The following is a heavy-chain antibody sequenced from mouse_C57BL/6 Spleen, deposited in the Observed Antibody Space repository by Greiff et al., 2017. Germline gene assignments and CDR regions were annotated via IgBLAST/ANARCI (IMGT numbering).Heavy chain of an antibody. J-gene: IGHJ3*01. Sequence: VQLQQPGAELVKPGASVKLSCKASGYTFTSYWMHWVKQRPGQGLEWIGMIHPNSGSTNYNEKFKSKATLTVDKSSSTAYMQLSSLTSEDSAVYYCARGFYYYGSSGAYWGQGTLVTVSA. V-gene: IGHV1-64*01. CDR1: GYTFTSYW. CDR3: ARGFYYYGSSGAY. D-gene: IGHD1-1*01. CDR2: IHPNSGST.